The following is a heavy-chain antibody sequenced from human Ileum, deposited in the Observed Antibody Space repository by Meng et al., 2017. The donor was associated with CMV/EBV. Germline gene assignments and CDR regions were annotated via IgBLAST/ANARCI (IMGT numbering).Heavy chain of an antibody. V-gene: IGHV4-59*01. CDR2: IYYSGST. Sequence: SETLSLTCTVSGGSISSYYWSWIRQPPGKGLEWIGYIYYSGSTNYNPSLKSRVTISVDTSKNQFSLKLSSVTAADTAVYYCARQTPTAGLLHGMDVWGQGTTVTVSS. CDR3: ARQTPTAGLLHGMDV. CDR1: GGSISSYY. J-gene: IGHJ6*02. D-gene: IGHD2-2*01.